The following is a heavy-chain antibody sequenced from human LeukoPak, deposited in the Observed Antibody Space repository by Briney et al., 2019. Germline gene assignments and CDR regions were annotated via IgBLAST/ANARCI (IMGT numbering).Heavy chain of an antibody. Sequence: PGGSLRLSCAASGFTFSSYEMNWVRQAPGKGLEWISYISASGTLTHYADSVEGRFTISRDNAKNSLYLQMNSLRAEDTAVYYCARHLSGVTGYTYGRGIDYWGQGTLVTVSS. J-gene: IGHJ4*02. CDR3: ARHLSGVTGYTYGRGIDY. D-gene: IGHD5-18*01. V-gene: IGHV3-48*03. CDR2: ISASGTLT. CDR1: GFTFSSYE.